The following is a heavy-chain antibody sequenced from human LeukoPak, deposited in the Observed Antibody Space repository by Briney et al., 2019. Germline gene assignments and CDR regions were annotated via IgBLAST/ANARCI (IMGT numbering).Heavy chain of an antibody. CDR3: ARDRITIFGVGYQYFDY. CDR1: GYTFTSYG. J-gene: IGHJ4*02. D-gene: IGHD3-3*01. CDR2: IIPIFGTA. Sequence: SVKVSCKASGYTFTSYGISWVRQAPGQGLEWMGGIIPIFGTANYAQKFQGRVTITADESTSTAYMELSSLRSEDTAVYYCARDRITIFGVGYQYFDYWGQGTLVTVSS. V-gene: IGHV1-69*13.